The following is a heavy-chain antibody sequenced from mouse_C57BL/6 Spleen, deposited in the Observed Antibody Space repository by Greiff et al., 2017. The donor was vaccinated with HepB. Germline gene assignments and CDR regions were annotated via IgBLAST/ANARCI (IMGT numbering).Heavy chain of an antibody. V-gene: IGHV1-69*01. D-gene: IGHD4-1*01. CDR1: GYTFTSYW. Sequence: VQLQQPGAELVMPGASVKLSCKASGYTFTSYWMHWVKQRPGQGLEWIGEIDPSDSYTNYNQKFKGKSTLTVDKSSSTAYMQLSSLTSEDSAVYYCARKANWDVGYYFDYWGQGTTLTVSS. J-gene: IGHJ2*01. CDR3: ARKANWDVGYYFDY. CDR2: IDPSDSYT.